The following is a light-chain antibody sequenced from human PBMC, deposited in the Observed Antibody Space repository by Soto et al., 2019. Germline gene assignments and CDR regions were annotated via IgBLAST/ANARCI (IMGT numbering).Light chain of an antibody. CDR3: QQYGSSRKT. CDR2: GAS. V-gene: IGKV3-20*01. J-gene: IGKJ1*01. Sequence: QSPGTLSLSPGERATLSCRASQSVSSSYLAWYQQKPGQAPRLLIYGASSRATGIPDRFSGSGSGTDFTLTISRLEPEDFAVYYCQQYGSSRKTFGQGTKV. CDR1: QSVSSSY.